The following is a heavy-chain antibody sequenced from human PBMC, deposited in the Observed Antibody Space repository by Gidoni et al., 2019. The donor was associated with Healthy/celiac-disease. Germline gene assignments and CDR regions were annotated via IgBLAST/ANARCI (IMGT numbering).Heavy chain of an antibody. CDR3: AKGGGEQWLVPYYFDY. V-gene: IGHV3-30*18. Sequence: QVQLVESGGGVVQPGRSLRLSCAAAGFTFSSYGMHWVRQAPGKGLEWVAVKSYDGINKYYADSVKGRFTISRDNSKNTLYLQMNSLRAEDTAVYYCAKGGGEQWLVPYYFDYWGQGTLVTVSS. D-gene: IGHD6-19*01. J-gene: IGHJ4*02. CDR1: GFTFSSYG. CDR2: KSYDGINK.